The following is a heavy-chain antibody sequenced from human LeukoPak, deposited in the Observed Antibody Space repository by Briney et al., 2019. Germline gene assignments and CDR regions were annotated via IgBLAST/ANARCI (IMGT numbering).Heavy chain of an antibody. CDR3: AATYYYDGSGDY. D-gene: IGHD3-22*01. V-gene: IGHV3-48*03. CDR2: IRSTGSNI. Sequence: GGSLRLSCAASGFTFSRYAMSWVRQAPGKGLEWVSYIRSTGSNIYYADSVKGRFTISRDNAKNSLYLLMNSLRTEDTAVYYCAATYYYDGSGDYWGQGTLVTVSS. J-gene: IGHJ4*02. CDR1: GFTFSRYA.